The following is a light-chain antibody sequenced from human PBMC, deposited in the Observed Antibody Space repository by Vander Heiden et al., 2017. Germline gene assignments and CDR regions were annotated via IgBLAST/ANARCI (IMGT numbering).Light chain of an antibody. CDR1: QSVLYSSDNKNY. CDR3: QQNSNSHLT. V-gene: IGKV4-1*01. Sequence: GERATINCKSSQSVLYSSDNKNYVTWYQLKPGQPPKLLISWASTREPGVPDRFSGSGSGKVFTITSSSLQAEVVAYYCRQQNSNSHLTFGEGTRLEIK. CDR2: WAS. J-gene: IGKJ5*01.